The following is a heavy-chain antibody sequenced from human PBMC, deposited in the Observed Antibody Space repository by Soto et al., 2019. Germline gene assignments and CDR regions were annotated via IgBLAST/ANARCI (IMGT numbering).Heavy chain of an antibody. J-gene: IGHJ6*02. CDR3: ARDLRLVIIPYYYYGMDV. Sequence: QVQLVQSGAEVKKPGASVKVSCKASGYTFTSYGISWVRQAPGQGLEWMGWISAYNGNTNYAQKLQGRVTMTTDTSTSKAHMALRSLRSDDTAVYYCARDLRLVIIPYYYYGMDVWGQGTTVTVSS. CDR1: GYTFTSYG. D-gene: IGHD3-9*01. V-gene: IGHV1-18*01. CDR2: ISAYNGNT.